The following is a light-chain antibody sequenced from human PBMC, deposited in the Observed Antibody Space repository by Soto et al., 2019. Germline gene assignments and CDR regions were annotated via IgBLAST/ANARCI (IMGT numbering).Light chain of an antibody. CDR1: QSVSGC. J-gene: IGKJ1*01. CDR2: DAS. Sequence: DIVITQPPSTLSSSVGDRATLSCRASQSVSGCLAWYQQKPGQAPKLLIYDASNWATGIPARFSGSGSGTDFTLTISSLQPDDFAAYYCQHRSSYSSTFGQGTKVDIK. CDR3: QHRSSYSST. V-gene: IGKV3-11*01.